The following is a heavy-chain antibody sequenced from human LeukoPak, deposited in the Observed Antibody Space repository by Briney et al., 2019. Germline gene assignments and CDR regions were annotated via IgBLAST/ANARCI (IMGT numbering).Heavy chain of an antibody. CDR3: ARVVYGSGSYYSAPWFDP. D-gene: IGHD3-10*01. Sequence: ASVKVSCKASGYTFSHYYMHWVRQAPGQGLEWMGWMNPNSGNTGYAQKFQGRVTMTRNTSISTAYMELSSLRSEDTAVYYCARVVYGSGSYYSAPWFDPWGQGTLVTVSS. CDR2: MNPNSGNT. CDR1: GYTFSHYY. J-gene: IGHJ5*02. V-gene: IGHV1-8*02.